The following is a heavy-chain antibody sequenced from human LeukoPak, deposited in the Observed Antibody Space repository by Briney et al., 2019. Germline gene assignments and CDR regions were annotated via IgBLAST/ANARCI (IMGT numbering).Heavy chain of an antibody. CDR2: VYHSGST. Sequence: SETLSLTCTVSNGSISDYYWSWIRQSAGTGLEWIGYVYHSGSTNYNPSLKGRVTMSVDTSKNQLSLKLSSVSAADTAVYYCAKQALVAGGFDYWGQGTLLTVSS. D-gene: IGHD6-19*01. CDR3: AKQALVAGGFDY. J-gene: IGHJ4*02. V-gene: IGHV4-59*01. CDR1: NGSISDYY.